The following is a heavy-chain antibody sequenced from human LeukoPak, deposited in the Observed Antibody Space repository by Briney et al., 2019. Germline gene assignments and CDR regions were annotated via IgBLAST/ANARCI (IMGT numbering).Heavy chain of an antibody. D-gene: IGHD1-26*01. CDR3: AKESTGSFPDY. V-gene: IGHV3-23*01. CDR1: GFTFSNYG. J-gene: IGHJ4*02. CDR2: ITGSGDDA. Sequence: GGSLRLSCAASGFTFSNYGMSWLRHAPGKGLEWVSAITGSGDDAYYADSVHGRFTMSRDNSKSTLYLQMNSLRVEDTALYYCAKESTGSFPDYWGQGTLVTVSS.